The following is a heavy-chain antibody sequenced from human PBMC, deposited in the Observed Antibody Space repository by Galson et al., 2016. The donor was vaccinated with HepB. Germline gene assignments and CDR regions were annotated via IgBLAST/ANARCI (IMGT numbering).Heavy chain of an antibody. CDR3: ASETAASHYFES. CDR1: GYTSTNYY. J-gene: IGHJ4*02. Sequence: SVKVSCKASGYTSTNYYMHWVRQAPGRGLEWIGIINPRGGGTNYAQSLQGRATMTRDMTTRTDYMEVSSLRSEDTAVYYCASETAASHYFESWGQGTLVTVSS. D-gene: IGHD2-15*01. V-gene: IGHV1-46*04. CDR2: INPRGGGT.